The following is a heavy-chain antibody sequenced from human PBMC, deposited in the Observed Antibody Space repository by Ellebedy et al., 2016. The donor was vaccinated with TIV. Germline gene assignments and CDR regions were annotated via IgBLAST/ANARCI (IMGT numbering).Heavy chain of an antibody. J-gene: IGHJ4*02. CDR1: GFTLSDYG. V-gene: IGHV3-30*03. Sequence: GESLKISCAASGFTLSDYGIHWVRQAPGKGLEWVAVISSDGSYEYYADSVKGRFTISRDNSKNTLYLQMNSLRAEDTAVYYCARPRLLYGSGWDCDYWGQGTLVTVSS. D-gene: IGHD6-19*01. CDR2: ISSDGSYE. CDR3: ARPRLLYGSGWDCDY.